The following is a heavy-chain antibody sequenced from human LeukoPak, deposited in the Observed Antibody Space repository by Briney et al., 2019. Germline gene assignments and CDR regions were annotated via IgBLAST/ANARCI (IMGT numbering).Heavy chain of an antibody. CDR3: EKDISDIVATIRRPIFDY. D-gene: IGHD5-12*01. CDR1: GFTFSSYA. V-gene: IGHV3-23*01. CDR2: ISGSGGST. J-gene: IGHJ4*02. Sequence: PGGSLRLSCAASGFTFSSYAMSWVRQAPGKGLESVSAISGSGGSTYYADSVKGRFTISRDNSKNTLYLQMNSLRAEDTAVYYCEKDISDIVATIRRPIFDYWGPGTLATVSS.